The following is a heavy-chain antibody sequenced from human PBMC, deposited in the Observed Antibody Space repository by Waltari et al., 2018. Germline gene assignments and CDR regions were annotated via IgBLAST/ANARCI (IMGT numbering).Heavy chain of an antibody. CDR3: ARGPPYDFYSGQTVYYFEY. D-gene: IGHD3-3*01. V-gene: IGHV3-53*01. J-gene: IGHJ4*02. Sequence: EVQLVQSGGGLVHPGGSLRLSCAASGFNVRSHYMSWLRQPPGKGLECVSIIYGTETTYYADSVKGRFTISRDKSKNTLWLQMNSQRVEDTAVYFCARGPPYDFYSGQTVYYFEYWGQGVLVTVSS. CDR2: IYGTETT. CDR1: GFNVRSHY.